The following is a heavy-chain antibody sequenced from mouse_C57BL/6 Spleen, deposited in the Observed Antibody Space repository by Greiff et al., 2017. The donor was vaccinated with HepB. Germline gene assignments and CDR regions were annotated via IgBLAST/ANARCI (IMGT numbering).Heavy chain of an antibody. CDR3: ARCHYGNYGAMDY. D-gene: IGHD2-1*01. J-gene: IGHJ4*01. CDR1: GYTFTDYY. CDR2: INPYNGGT. Sequence: VQLKESGPVLVKPGASVKMSCKASGYTFTDYYMNWVKQSHGKSLEWIGVINPYNGGTSYNQKFKGKATLTVDKSSSTAYMELNSLTSEDSAVYYCARCHYGNYGAMDYWGQGTSVTVSS. V-gene: IGHV1-19*01.